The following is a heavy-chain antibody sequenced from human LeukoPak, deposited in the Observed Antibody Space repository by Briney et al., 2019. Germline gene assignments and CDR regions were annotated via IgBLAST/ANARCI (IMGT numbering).Heavy chain of an antibody. CDR1: GYSISSGYY. D-gene: IGHD1-1*01. V-gene: IGHV4-38-2*02. CDR3: ARVRLRARNDYYMDV. CDR2: IYHSGST. Sequence: SETLSLTCTVSGYSISSGYYWGWIRQPPGKGLEWIGSIYHSGSTYYNPSLKSRVTISVDTSKNQFSLKLSSVTAADTAVYYCARVRLRARNDYYMDVWGKGTTVTGSS. J-gene: IGHJ6*03.